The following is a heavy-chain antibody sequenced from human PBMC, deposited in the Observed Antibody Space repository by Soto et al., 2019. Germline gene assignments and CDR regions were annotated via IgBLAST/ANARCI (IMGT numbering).Heavy chain of an antibody. CDR1: GYSFSNYA. Sequence: QVLLVQSGAEVEKPGASVKVSCKASGYSFSNYAVHWVRQAPGQRREWMGWVNAGNGNTRYSQNFQGRVTITRDTSARTAYLELSSLRSEDTAVYYCARGHLAVVPVASWYYYMDVWGKGTTVTVSS. D-gene: IGHD2-2*01. J-gene: IGHJ6*03. CDR2: VNAGNGNT. CDR3: ARGHLAVVPVASWYYYMDV. V-gene: IGHV1-3*01.